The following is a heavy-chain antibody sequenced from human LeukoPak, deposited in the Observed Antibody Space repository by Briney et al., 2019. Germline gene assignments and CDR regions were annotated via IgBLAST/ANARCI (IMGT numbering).Heavy chain of an antibody. CDR3: AKADSLVRGVIAY. J-gene: IGHJ6*01. Sequence: GSLRFSCAASGFTVSSYAMSWVRQAPGKGLEWVSAISGSGSTTYYADSVKGRFTISRDNSKNTLYLQMSSLRAEDTAVYYCAKADSLVRGVIAYCGQRSPLTVSS. CDR2: ISGSGSTT. V-gene: IGHV3-23*01. D-gene: IGHD3-10*01. CDR1: GFTVSSYA.